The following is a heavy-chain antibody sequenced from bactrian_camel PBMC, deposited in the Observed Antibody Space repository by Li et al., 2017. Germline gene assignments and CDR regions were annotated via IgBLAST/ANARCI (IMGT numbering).Heavy chain of an antibody. V-gene: IGHV3S40*01. CDR1: GFTFSSYY. CDR2: IISGGGST. D-gene: IGHD5*01. Sequence: VQLVESGGGLVQPGGSLTLSCAASGFTFSSYYMIWVRLAPGKGLEWVSAIISGGGSTYYADSVKGRFTISRDNAKNTLYLQLNSLKTEDTAMYYCASGHWGYCTRTKWEGGMNNWGKGTQVTVS. J-gene: IGHJ7*01.